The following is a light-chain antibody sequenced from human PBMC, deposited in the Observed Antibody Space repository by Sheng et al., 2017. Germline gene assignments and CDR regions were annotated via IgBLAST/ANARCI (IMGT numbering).Light chain of an antibody. Sequence: QSALTQPPSASGSPGQSVTISCTGTSSDVGDYNYVSWYQQHPGKAPKLMIYEVTKRPSGVPDRFSGSKSGTTASLTVSGLRAKDEADYYCLSYAGSNNPYVFGTGTKVTVL. CDR2: EVT. J-gene: IGLJ1*01. V-gene: IGLV2-8*01. CDR3: LSYAGSNNPYV. CDR1: SSDVGDYNY.